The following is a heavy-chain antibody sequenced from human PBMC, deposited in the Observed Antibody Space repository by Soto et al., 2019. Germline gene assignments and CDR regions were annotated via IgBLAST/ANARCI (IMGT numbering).Heavy chain of an antibody. V-gene: IGHV4-34*01. CDR1: GGSFSGYY. CDR2: INHRGST. D-gene: IGHD2-8*02. CDR3: ARRPVDMASTDSYCVDY. Sequence: QVQLQQWGAGLLKPSETLSLTCAVYGGSFSGYYWSWIRQPPGKGLEWIGEINHRGSTSHNPALTSRVTISLDSSKNQFSLKLGSVAAADTAVYYCARRPVDMASTDSYCVDYWGHGTLVTVSS. J-gene: IGHJ4*01.